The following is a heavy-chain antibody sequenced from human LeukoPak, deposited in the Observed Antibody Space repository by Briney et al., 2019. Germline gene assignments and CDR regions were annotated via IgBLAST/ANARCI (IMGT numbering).Heavy chain of an antibody. CDR1: GGSISSYY. J-gene: IGHJ3*02. D-gene: IGHD1-14*01. CDR2: IHYSGTT. V-gene: IGHV4-59*12. CDR3: ATGSGANDAFDI. Sequence: SETLSLTCTVSGGSISSYYWSWVRQPPGQGLVWIGYIHYSGTTNYNPSLKGRVTISVDTSKNQFSLKLSSVTAADTAVYYCATGSGANDAFDIWGQGTMVTVSS.